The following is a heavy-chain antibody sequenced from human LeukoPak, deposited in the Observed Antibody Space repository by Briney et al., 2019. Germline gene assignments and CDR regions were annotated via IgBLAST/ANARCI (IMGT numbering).Heavy chain of an antibody. D-gene: IGHD1-26*01. V-gene: IGHV4-34*01. Sequence: SETLSLTCAVYGGSFSGYYWSWIRQPPGKGLEWIGEINHSGSTNYNPSLKSRVTISVDTSKNQFSLKLSSVTAADTAVYYCATYSVGYPYYFDYWGQGTLVTVSS. J-gene: IGHJ4*02. CDR1: GGSFSGYY. CDR2: INHSGST. CDR3: ATYSVGYPYYFDY.